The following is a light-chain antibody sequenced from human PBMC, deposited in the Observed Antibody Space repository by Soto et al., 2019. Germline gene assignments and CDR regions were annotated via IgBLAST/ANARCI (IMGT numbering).Light chain of an antibody. CDR1: QSISNNY. CDR2: DAS. J-gene: IGKJ2*01. V-gene: IGKV3-20*01. CDR3: QWYGISPPEYT. Sequence: ETVLKQSPGTLSLSPGERATLSCRAGQSISNNYLSWYQQKPGQAPRLLIHDASNRATGIPDRFSGSGSGTDFTLTISRVEPEDFAVYYCQWYGISPPEYTFGQGTMLEI.